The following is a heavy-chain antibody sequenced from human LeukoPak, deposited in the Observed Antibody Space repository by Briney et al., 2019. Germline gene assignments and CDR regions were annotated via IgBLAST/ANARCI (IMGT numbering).Heavy chain of an antibody. J-gene: IGHJ4*02. CDR3: AKGMEYSQFDY. D-gene: IGHD1-1*01. CDR2: ISGSGGST. CDR1: GFTFSSYA. Sequence: GGSLRLSCAASGFTFSSYAMSWVRQAPGKGLEWVSAISGSGGSTYYADSVKGRFTISRDNSKNTLYLQMNSLRTDDTAVYYCAKGMEYSQFDYWGQGTLVTVSS. V-gene: IGHV3-23*01.